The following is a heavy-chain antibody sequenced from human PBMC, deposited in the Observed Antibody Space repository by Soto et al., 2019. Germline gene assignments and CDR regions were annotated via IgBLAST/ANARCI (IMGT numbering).Heavy chain of an antibody. V-gene: IGHV3-7*01. CDR1: GFTFSSYW. CDR3: ARSRSVGVRGVITPGTYFDY. D-gene: IGHD3-10*01. CDR2: IKQDGSEK. J-gene: IGHJ4*02. Sequence: GGSLRLSCAASGFTFSSYWMSWVLQAPGKGLEWVANIKQDGSEKYYVDSVKGRFTISRDNAKNSLYLQMNSLRAEDTAVYYCARSRSVGVRGVITPGTYFDYWGQGTLVTVSS.